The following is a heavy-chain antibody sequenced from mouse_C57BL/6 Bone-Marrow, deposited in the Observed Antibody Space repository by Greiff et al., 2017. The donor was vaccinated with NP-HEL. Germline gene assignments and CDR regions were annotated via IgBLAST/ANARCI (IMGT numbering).Heavy chain of an antibody. CDR3: ARDDYPTWFAY. Sequence: EVQLQQSGAELVKPGASVKLSCTASGFNIKDYYMHWVKQRTEQGLAWIGRIDPEDGDTTSAPKFQGKATITADPYSNTAYLQLRSLTSEDTAVYYCARDDYPTWFAYWGQGTRVTVSA. J-gene: IGHJ3*01. CDR1: GFNIKDYY. V-gene: IGHV14-2*01. D-gene: IGHD2-4*01. CDR2: IDPEDGDT.